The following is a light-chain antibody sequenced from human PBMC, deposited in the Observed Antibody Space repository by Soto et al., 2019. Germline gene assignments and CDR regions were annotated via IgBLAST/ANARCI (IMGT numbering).Light chain of an antibody. J-gene: IGKJ4*01. V-gene: IGKV4-1*01. CDR1: QSVLYSSNNKNY. CDR2: WAS. CDR3: QQYYSTPLT. Sequence: DIVMTQSPDSLAVSLGERATINCKSSQSVLYSSNNKNYLDWYQQKPGQPPKLLIYWASTRESGVPDRFSGSGSGTDFTRTISSLQAEDVAVYYCQQYYSTPLTFGGGTKVEIK.